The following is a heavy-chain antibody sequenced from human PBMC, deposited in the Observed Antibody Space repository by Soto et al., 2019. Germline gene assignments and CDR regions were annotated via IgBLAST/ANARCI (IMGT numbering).Heavy chain of an antibody. V-gene: IGHV1-69*13. Sequence: GASVKVSCKASGGTFSSYAIGWVRQAPGQGLEWMGGIIPIFGTANYAQKFQGRVTITADESTSTAYMELSSLRSEDTAVYYCARGVTAMDTSFDYWGQGTLVTVSS. CDR1: GGTFSSYA. J-gene: IGHJ4*02. CDR2: IIPIFGTA. D-gene: IGHD5-18*01. CDR3: ARGVTAMDTSFDY.